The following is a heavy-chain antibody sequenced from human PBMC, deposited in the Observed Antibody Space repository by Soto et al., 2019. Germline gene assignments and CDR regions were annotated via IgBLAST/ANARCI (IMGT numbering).Heavy chain of an antibody. D-gene: IGHD2-21*02. Sequence: EVQLVESGGGLVKPGGSLRLSCAASGFTFSNAWMNWVRQAPGKGXXXVGRIKSKTDGGTTDYAAPVKGRFTISRDDSXXXXXXXXXXXXXXXXXXXXXXXXXXXHIXVXTAXPGRDYWGQGTLVTVSS. CDR2: IKSKTDGGTT. CDR1: GFTFSNAW. J-gene: IGHJ4*02. V-gene: IGHV3-15*07. CDR3: XXXXXXHIXVXTAXPGRDY.